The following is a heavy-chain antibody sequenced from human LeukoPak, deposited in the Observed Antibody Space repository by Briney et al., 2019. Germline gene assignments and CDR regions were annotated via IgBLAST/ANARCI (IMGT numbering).Heavy chain of an antibody. D-gene: IGHD3-10*01. Sequence: PGGSLRLSCSASGFTFSSYAMHWVRQAPGKGLEYVSAISSNGGSTYYADSVKGRFTISRDNSKNTLYLQMSSLRAEDTAVYYCAKDGRLWFGEYFDYWGQGTLVTVSS. CDR1: GFTFSSYA. J-gene: IGHJ4*02. CDR2: ISSNGGST. V-gene: IGHV3-64D*06. CDR3: AKDGRLWFGEYFDY.